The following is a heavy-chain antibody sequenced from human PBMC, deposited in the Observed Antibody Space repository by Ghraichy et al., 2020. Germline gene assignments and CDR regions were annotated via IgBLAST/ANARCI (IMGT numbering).Heavy chain of an antibody. Sequence: GGSLRLSCAASGFTFSDYYMSWIRQAPGKGLEWVSYISSSGSTIYYADSVKGRFTISRDNAKNSLYLQMNSLRAEDTAVYYCARDNFAYSSSSGLRYWGQGTLVTVSS. J-gene: IGHJ4*02. CDR3: ARDNFAYSSSSGLRY. D-gene: IGHD6-6*01. V-gene: IGHV3-11*01. CDR2: ISSSGSTI. CDR1: GFTFSDYY.